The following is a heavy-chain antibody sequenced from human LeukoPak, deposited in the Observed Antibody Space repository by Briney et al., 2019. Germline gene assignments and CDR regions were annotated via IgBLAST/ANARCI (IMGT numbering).Heavy chain of an antibody. Sequence: PSETLSLTCAVYGGSFSGYYWSWIRQPPGKGLEWIGEINHSGSTNYNPSLKSRVTISVDTSKNQFSLKLSSVTAADTAVYYCAREGSGIVVVPAAVVGAFDIWGQGTMVTVSS. D-gene: IGHD2-2*01. CDR2: INHSGST. V-gene: IGHV4-34*01. CDR1: GGSFSGYY. CDR3: AREGSGIVVVPAAVVGAFDI. J-gene: IGHJ3*02.